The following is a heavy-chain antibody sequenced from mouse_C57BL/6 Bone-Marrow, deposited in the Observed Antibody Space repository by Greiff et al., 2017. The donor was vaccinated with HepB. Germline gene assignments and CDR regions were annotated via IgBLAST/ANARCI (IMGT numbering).Heavy chain of an antibody. CDR1: GYTFTNYW. CDR3: ARRGVHYFDY. V-gene: IGHV1-63*01. J-gene: IGHJ2*01. Sequence: VQLQQSGAELVRPGTSVKMSCKASGYTFTNYWIGWAKQRPGHGLEWIGDIYPGGGYTNYNEKFKGKATLTADKSSSTAYMQFSSLTSEDSAIYYCARRGVHYFDYWGQGTTLTVSS. CDR2: IYPGGGYT.